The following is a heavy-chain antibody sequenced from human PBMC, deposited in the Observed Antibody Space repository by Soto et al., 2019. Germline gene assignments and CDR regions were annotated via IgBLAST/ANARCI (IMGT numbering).Heavy chain of an antibody. CDR2: IIPIFGTA. Sequence: SVKPSCKDCGGTYRSNAISWVRQAPKQGLEWMGGIIPIFGTANYAQKFQGRVTITADESTSTAYMELSSLRSEDTAVYYCARASVLRYFDWLGPAYYYYYGMDVWGQGTTVTVSS. V-gene: IGHV1-69*13. D-gene: IGHD3-9*01. CDR3: ARASVLRYFDWLGPAYYYYYGMDV. CDR1: GGTYRSNA. J-gene: IGHJ6*02.